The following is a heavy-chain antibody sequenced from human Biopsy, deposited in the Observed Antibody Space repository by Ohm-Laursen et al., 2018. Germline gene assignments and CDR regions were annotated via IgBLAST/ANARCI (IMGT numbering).Heavy chain of an antibody. CDR3: AKDQGYYYDRSVYYYFDY. Sequence: SLRLSCAASGFTFSSYAMSWVRQAPGKGLEWVSAITSSGDTTYYSDSVEGRFTISRDSSKNTLHLQMNSLRAEDTAVYYCAKDQGYYYDRSVYYYFDYWGQGTLVTVSS. J-gene: IGHJ4*02. CDR1: GFTFSSYA. CDR2: ITSSGDTT. V-gene: IGHV3-23*01. D-gene: IGHD3-22*01.